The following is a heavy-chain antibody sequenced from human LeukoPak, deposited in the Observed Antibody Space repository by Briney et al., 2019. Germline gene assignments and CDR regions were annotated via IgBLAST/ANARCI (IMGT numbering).Heavy chain of an antibody. Sequence: GRSLRLSCAASGFTFSSYGMHWVRQAPGKGLEWVAVISYDGSNKYYADFVKGRFTISRDNSKNTLYLQMNSLRAEDTAVYYCAKNEEDMTTVYYFDYWGQGTLVTVSS. CDR2: ISYDGSNK. CDR3: AKNEEDMTTVYYFDY. D-gene: IGHD4-17*01. CDR1: GFTFSSYG. V-gene: IGHV3-30*18. J-gene: IGHJ4*02.